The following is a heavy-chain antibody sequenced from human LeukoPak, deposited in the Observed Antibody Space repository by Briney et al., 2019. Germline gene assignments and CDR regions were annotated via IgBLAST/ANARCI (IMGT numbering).Heavy chain of an antibody. CDR1: GFTFSSYG. CDR3: ARDEAVMTTVLSDAFDI. CDR2: IWYDGSEK. Sequence: GGSLRLSCAASGFTFSSYGMHWVRQAPGKGLEWVALIWYDGSEKFYTDSVKGRFTISRDNSKNTLYLQMNSLRAEDTAVYYCARDEAVMTTVLSDAFDIWGQGTMVTVSS. J-gene: IGHJ3*02. D-gene: IGHD4-17*01. V-gene: IGHV3-33*01.